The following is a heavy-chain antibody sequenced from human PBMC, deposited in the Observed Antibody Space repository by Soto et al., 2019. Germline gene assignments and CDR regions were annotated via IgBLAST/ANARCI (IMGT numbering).Heavy chain of an antibody. CDR2: IYTSGST. CDR3: ARDHGRVVVAATPNWFDP. J-gene: IGHJ5*02. Sequence: SETLSLTCTVSGGSISSYYWSWIRQPAGKGLEWIGRIYTSGSTNYNPSLKSRVTMSVDTSKNQFSLKLSSVTAADTAVYYCARDHGRVVVAATPNWFDPWGPGTLVTVSS. D-gene: IGHD2-15*01. CDR1: GGSISSYY. V-gene: IGHV4-4*07.